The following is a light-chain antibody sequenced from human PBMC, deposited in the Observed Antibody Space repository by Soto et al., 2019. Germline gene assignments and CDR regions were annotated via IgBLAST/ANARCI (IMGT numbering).Light chain of an antibody. CDR1: SSDAGFYKY. Sequence: QSALAQPASVSGSPGQSIAISCTGTSSDAGFYKYVSWYQRHPGKAPKLMIYEVTNRPSGVSDRFSGSKSGNTASLTISGLQAEDEAHYFCSSYSSSSIPYVFGTGTKVTVL. V-gene: IGLV2-14*01. CDR2: EVT. J-gene: IGLJ1*01. CDR3: SSYSSSSIPYV.